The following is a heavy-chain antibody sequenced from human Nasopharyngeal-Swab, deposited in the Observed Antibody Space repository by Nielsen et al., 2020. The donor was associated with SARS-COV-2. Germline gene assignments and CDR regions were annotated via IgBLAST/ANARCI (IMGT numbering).Heavy chain of an antibody. V-gene: IGHV4-30-4*01. CDR2: ISSSGSP. CDR1: GGSISSGDYY. J-gene: IGHJ6*02. D-gene: IGHD6-13*01. Sequence: LRLSCNVSGGSISSGDYYWTWIRQPPGKGLEWIAYISSSGSPRYNPSLKSRVILSIDRSRNQFSLMLTSVTAADTAVYFCARDRGSNYGMDVWGHGTTVTVSS. CDR3: ARDRGSNYGMDV.